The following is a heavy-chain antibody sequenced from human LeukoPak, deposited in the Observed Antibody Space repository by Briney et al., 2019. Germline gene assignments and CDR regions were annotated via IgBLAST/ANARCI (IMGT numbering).Heavy chain of an antibody. V-gene: IGHV4-39*07. CDR2: IYYSGST. CDR3: AREAYYGSGGGNWFDP. CDR1: GGSISSSSYY. J-gene: IGHJ5*02. D-gene: IGHD3-10*01. Sequence: SETLSLTCTVSGGSISSSSYYWGWIRQPPGKGLEWIGSIYYSGSTYYNPSLKSRVTISVDTSKNQFSLKLSSVTAADTAVYYCAREAYYGSGGGNWFDPWGQGTLVTVSS.